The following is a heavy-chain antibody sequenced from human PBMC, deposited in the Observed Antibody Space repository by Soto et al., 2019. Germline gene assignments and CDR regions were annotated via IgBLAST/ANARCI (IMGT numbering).Heavy chain of an antibody. CDR1: GDSVSSNSAA. J-gene: IGHJ6*02. D-gene: IGHD6-13*01. Sequence: PSQTLSLTCAISGDSVSSNSAAWNWIRQSPSRGLEWLGRTYYRSKWYNDYAVSVKSRITINPDTSKSQFSLQLNSVTPEDTAVYYCARGGAAGTRYYYGMDVWGQGTTVTVSS. CDR2: TYYRSKWYN. V-gene: IGHV6-1*01. CDR3: ARGGAAGTRYYYGMDV.